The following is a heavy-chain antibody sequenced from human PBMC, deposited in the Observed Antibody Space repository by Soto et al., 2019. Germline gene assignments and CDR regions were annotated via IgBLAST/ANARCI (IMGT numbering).Heavy chain of an antibody. CDR3: ARGRQVEMATILI. CDR1: GGSISSSSYY. D-gene: IGHD2-2*01. Sequence: SETLSLTCTVSGGSISSSSYYWAWIRQPPWKGLEWIGSIYYSGSTYYNPSLKSRVTISVDTSKNQFSLKLSSVTAADTAVYYCARGRQVEMATILIWGQGTMVTVSS. J-gene: IGHJ3*02. V-gene: IGHV4-39*01. CDR2: IYYSGST.